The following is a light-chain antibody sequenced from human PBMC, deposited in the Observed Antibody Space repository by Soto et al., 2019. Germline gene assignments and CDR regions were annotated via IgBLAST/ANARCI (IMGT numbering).Light chain of an antibody. CDR2: AAS. V-gene: IGKV1-12*01. CDR1: QGIANW. J-gene: IGKJ4*01. CDR3: QQADSFPLT. Sequence: DIQMTQSPSSVSASVGDRVTITCWASQGIANWLAWYQQKPGKAPKLLIYAASTLQSGVPSRFSGSGSGTGFTLTISSLQPEDFATYYCQQADSFPLTFGGGTVVEMK.